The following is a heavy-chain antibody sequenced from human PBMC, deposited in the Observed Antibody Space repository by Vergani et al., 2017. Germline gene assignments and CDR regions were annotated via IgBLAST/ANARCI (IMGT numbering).Heavy chain of an antibody. CDR1: GGPISSYY. Sequence: QVQLQESGPGLVKPSETLSLTCTVSGGPISSYYWSWIRQPPGKGLEWIGYIHYSGSTNYNPSLKSRVTISVDTSKNQFSLKLSSVTAADTAVYYCAREDSYYYDSSGYYTPSRYFDLWGRGTLVTVSS. CDR2: IHYSGST. J-gene: IGHJ2*01. D-gene: IGHD3-22*01. V-gene: IGHV4-59*01. CDR3: AREDSYYYDSSGYYTPSRYFDL.